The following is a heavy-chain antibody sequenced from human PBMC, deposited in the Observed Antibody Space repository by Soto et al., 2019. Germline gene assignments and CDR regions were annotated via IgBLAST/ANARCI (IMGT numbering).Heavy chain of an antibody. CDR1: GGSISSYY. V-gene: IGHV4-59*08. CDR2: IYYSGST. CDR3: ARLGYDVVVPAANYYFDY. D-gene: IGHD2-2*01. Sequence: QVQLQESGPGLVKPSETLSLTCTVSGGSISSYYWSWIRQPPGKGLEWIGYIYYSGSTNYNPSLKRRVTLSVDTSKNQFSLKLSSVTAADTAVYYCARLGYDVVVPAANYYFDYWGQGTLVTVSS. J-gene: IGHJ4*02.